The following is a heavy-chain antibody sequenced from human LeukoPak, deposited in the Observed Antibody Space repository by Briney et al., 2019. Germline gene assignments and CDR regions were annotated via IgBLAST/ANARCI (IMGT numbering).Heavy chain of an antibody. Sequence: KPSETLSLTCSVFCGPFREYYWVWIRQPPGEGLEWIGEINHDGTTNYNPSLKSRVTISVDTSKNQLSLNLSSVTAAHPAVYLWERGLNSVAYWRQGTLVTVSS. V-gene: IGHV4-34*01. D-gene: IGHD4-23*01. CDR1: CGPFREYY. CDR3: ERGLNSVAY. CDR2: INHDGTT. J-gene: IGHJ4*02.